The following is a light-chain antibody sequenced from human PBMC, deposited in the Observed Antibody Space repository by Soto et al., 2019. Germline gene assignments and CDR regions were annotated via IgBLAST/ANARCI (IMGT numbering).Light chain of an antibody. Sequence: DIQLTQSPSFLSASVGDRFTITFLASQGISSYLAWYQQKPGKAPKLLIYTASTLQSGVPSRFSGSGSGTEFTLTISSLQPEDFATYYCQQFNSYPRTFGQGTKVDIK. CDR3: QQFNSYPRT. V-gene: IGKV1-9*01. J-gene: IGKJ1*01. CDR1: QGISSY. CDR2: TAS.